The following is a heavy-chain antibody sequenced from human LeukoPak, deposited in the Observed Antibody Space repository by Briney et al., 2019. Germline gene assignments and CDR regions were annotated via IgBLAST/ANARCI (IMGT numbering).Heavy chain of an antibody. CDR2: IWYDGSNK. CDR3: ARGHYGMDV. V-gene: IGHV3-33*01. Sequence: GRSLRLSCAASGFTFSSYGMHWVRQAPSKGLEWVAVIWYDGSNKYYADSVKGRFTISRDNSKNTLYLQMNSLRAEDTAVYYCARGHYGMDVWGQGTTVTVSS. J-gene: IGHJ6*02. CDR1: GFTFSSYG.